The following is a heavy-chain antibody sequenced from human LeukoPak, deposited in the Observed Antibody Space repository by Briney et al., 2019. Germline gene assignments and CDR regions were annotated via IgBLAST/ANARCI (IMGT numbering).Heavy chain of an antibody. CDR2: INPNSGGT. CDR1: GYTFTGYY. CDR3: AREFCSSTNCYFDY. J-gene: IGHJ4*02. V-gene: IGHV1-2*02. D-gene: IGHD2-2*01. Sequence: GASVKVSCKASGYTFTGYYMHWVRQAPGQGLEWMGWINPNSGGTNYAQKFQGRVTMTRDTSISTAYMELSRLRSDDTAVYYCAREFCSSTNCYFDYWGQGTLVTVSS.